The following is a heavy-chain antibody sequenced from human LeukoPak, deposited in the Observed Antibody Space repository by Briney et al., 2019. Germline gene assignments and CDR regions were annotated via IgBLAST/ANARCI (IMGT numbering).Heavy chain of an antibody. CDR3: ASGRGNYHGSGRSYFDY. CDR2: VNRSGGT. CDR1: GGSFSTYY. Sequence: SETLSLTCAVYGGSFSTYYWSWIRQPPGKGLEWIGEVNRSGGTNYNPSLKSRVTVSVDKSKNQLSLKLSSVTAADRAVYYCASGRGNYHGSGRSYFDYWGLGTLVTVSS. V-gene: IGHV4-34*01. D-gene: IGHD3-10*01. J-gene: IGHJ4*02.